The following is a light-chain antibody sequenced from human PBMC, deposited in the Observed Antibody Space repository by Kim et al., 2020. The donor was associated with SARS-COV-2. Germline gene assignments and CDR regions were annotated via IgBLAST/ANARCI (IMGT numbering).Light chain of an antibody. CDR3: NSRDSNDNVV. V-gene: IGLV3-19*01. CDR1: SLRSYY. Sequence: VALGQTVRITYQGDSLRSYYATWYQQKPGQAPILVIYGKNNRPAGIPDRFSGSSSGNTASLTITGTQAGDEADYYCNSRDSNDNVVFGGGTKRTVL. CDR2: GKN. J-gene: IGLJ2*01.